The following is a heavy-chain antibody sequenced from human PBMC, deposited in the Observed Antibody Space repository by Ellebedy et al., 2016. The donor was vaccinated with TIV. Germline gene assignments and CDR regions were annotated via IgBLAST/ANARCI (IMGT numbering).Heavy chain of an antibody. V-gene: IGHV3-64D*06. CDR2: IVSNGDST. J-gene: IGHJ4*02. CDR3: VKAWGD. D-gene: IGHD3-16*01. Sequence: GESLKISCSASGFTFSSSAMHWVRQAPGKGLDYISAIVSNGDSTYYANSVKGRFIISRDNSKNTLYLQMSSLRPEDTAVYYCVKAWGDWGQGTLVTVSS. CDR1: GFTFSSSA.